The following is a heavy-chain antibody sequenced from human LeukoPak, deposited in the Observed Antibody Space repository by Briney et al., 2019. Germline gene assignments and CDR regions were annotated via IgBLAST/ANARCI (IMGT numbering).Heavy chain of an antibody. J-gene: IGHJ3*02. D-gene: IGHD2-2*01. V-gene: IGHV1-18*01. Sequence: ASVKVSCKASGYTFTSYGISWVRQAPGQGLEWMGWISAYNGNTNYAQKLQGRVTMTTDTSTSTAYMELRSLRSDDTAVYYCALGNCPTTSCYPGVAFDTWGQGTMVTVSS. CDR2: ISAYNGNT. CDR1: GYTFTSYG. CDR3: ALGNCPTTSCYPGVAFDT.